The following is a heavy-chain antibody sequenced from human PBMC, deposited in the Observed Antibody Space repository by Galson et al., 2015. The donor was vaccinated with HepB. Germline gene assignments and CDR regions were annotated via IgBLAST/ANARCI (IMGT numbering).Heavy chain of an antibody. Sequence: SLRLSCAASGFTFSSYAMNWVRQAPGKGLECVSAISSNGGSTYYADSVKGRFTISRDNSKNTLYLQMGSLRAEDMAVYYCARSAYCGGDCWDSSFWYFELWGRGTLVTVSS. CDR2: ISSNGGST. CDR3: ARSAYCGGDCWDSSFWYFEL. J-gene: IGHJ2*01. V-gene: IGHV3-64*02. CDR1: GFTFSSYA. D-gene: IGHD2-21*02.